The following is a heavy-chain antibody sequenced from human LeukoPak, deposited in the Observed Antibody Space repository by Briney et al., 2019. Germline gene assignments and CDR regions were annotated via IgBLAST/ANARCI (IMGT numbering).Heavy chain of an antibody. CDR2: IYPGDSDT. J-gene: IGHJ6*03. CDR3: ARRVGGSSSPYYYYYYMDV. CDR1: GYSFTNYW. Sequence: GESLKISCKGSGYSFTNYWIGWVRQMPGKGLEWMGIIYPGDSDTRYSPSFQGQVTISADKSISTAYLQWSSLKASDTAMYYCARRVGGSSSPYYYYYYMDVWGKGTTVTVSS. D-gene: IGHD6-6*01. V-gene: IGHV5-51*01.